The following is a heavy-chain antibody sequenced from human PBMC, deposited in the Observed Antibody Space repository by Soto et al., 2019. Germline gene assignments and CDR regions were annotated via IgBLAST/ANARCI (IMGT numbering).Heavy chain of an antibody. D-gene: IGHD3-16*01. V-gene: IGHV4-39*01. Sequence: PSETLSLTCTVSGGSISSSSYYWGWIRQPPGKGLEWIGSIYYSGYTYYNPSLESRVTISVDTSKNQFSLKLSSVTAADTAVYYCARHNGPLYVGYYYDMDVWGQGTTVTSP. J-gene: IGHJ6*02. CDR3: ARHNGPLYVGYYYDMDV. CDR2: IYYSGYT. CDR1: GGSISSSSYY.